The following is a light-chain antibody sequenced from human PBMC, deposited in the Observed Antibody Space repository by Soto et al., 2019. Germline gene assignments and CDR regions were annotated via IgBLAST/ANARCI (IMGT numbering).Light chain of an antibody. J-gene: IGKJ3*01. Sequence: TQSASVEDRVTITCRASQSISSWLAWYQQKPGKAPKLLIYKTSSLKSGVPSRFSGSGSGTEFTLTISSLQADDFATYYCQQSRVFGPGTKVDIK. CDR3: QQSRV. V-gene: IGKV1-5*03. CDR2: KTS. CDR1: QSISSW.